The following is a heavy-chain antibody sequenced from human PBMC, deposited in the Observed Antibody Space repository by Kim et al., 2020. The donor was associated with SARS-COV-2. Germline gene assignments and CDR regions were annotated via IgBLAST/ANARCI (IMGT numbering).Heavy chain of an antibody. CDR3: ASGGSGVATHYGMDV. CDR1: GYTFTSYA. J-gene: IGHJ6*02. V-gene: IGHV1-3*01. Sequence: ASVKVSCKASGYTFTSYAMHWVRQAPGQRLEWMGWINAGNGNTKYSQKFQGRVTITRDTSASTAYMELSSLRSEDTAVYYCASGGSGVATHYGMDVWGQGTTVTVSS. D-gene: IGHD3-10*01. CDR2: INAGNGNT.